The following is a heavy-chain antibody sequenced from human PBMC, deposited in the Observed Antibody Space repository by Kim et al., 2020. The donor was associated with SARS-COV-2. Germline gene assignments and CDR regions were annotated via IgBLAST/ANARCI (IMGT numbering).Heavy chain of an antibody. D-gene: IGHD1-26*01. CDR3: ARDRNCRELKLLSYFDL. CDR2: IKQDGSEK. J-gene: IGHJ2*01. CDR1: GFTFSSYW. Sequence: GGSLRLFCAASGFTFSSYWMSWVRQAPGKGLEWVANIKQDGSEKYYVDSVKGRFTISRDNAKNSLYLQMNSLRAEDTAVYYCARDRNCRELKLLSYFDLWGRGTLVTVSS. V-gene: IGHV3-7*03.